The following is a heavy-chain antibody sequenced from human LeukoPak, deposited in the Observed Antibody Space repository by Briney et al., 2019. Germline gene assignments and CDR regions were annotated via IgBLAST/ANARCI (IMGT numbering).Heavy chain of an antibody. J-gene: IGHJ6*03. CDR2: IYTSGST. CDR3: ARGITGTSGSLYYYYYMDV. Sequence: SETLSLTCTDSGGSISSYYWSWIRQPAGKGLEWIGRIYTSGSTNYNPSLKSRVTISVDKSKNQFSLKLSSVTAADTAVYYCARGITGTSGSLYYYYYMDVWGKGTTVTVSS. V-gene: IGHV4-4*07. D-gene: IGHD1-20*01. CDR1: GGSISSYY.